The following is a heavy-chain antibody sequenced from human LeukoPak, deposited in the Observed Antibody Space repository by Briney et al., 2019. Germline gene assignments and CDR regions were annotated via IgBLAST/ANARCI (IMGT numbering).Heavy chain of an antibody. CDR2: IYYSGST. CDR1: GGSISSGGYY. V-gene: IGHV4-31*03. CDR3: ARARGGFAVVPAAIGL. D-gene: IGHD2-2*02. Sequence: PSETLSLTCTVSGGSISSGGYYWSWIRQHPGKGLEWIGYIYYSGSTYYNPSLKSRVTISVNTSKNQFSLKLSSVTAADTAVYYCARARGGFAVVPAAIGLWGQGTLVTVSS. J-gene: IGHJ4*02.